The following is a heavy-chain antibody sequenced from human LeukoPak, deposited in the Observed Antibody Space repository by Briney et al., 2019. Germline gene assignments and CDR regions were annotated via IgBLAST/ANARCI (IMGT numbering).Heavy chain of an antibody. CDR3: ARSPRSSKRHNWFDP. J-gene: IGHJ5*02. D-gene: IGHD6-6*01. CDR2: IYYSGST. V-gene: IGHV4-38-2*02. Sequence: SESLSLTCTVNGESFSGYYWGWIRQPPGKGLEWIGSIYYSGSTYYNPSLKSRVTISVDTSKNQFSLKLSSVTAADTAVYYCARSPRSSKRHNWFDPWGQGTLVTVSS. CDR1: GESFSGYY.